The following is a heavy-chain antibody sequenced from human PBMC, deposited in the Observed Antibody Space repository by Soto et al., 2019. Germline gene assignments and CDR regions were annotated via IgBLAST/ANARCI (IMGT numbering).Heavy chain of an antibody. D-gene: IGHD2-2*01. J-gene: IGHJ4*02. V-gene: IGHV1-3*01. Sequence: ASVKVSCKASGYTFTSYAMHWVRQAPGQRLEWMGWINAGNGNTKYSQKLQGRLTMTTDTSTNTAYMELRSLRSDDTAVYYCARDSHFIEYQLLSFDYWGQGTLVTVSS. CDR3: ARDSHFIEYQLLSFDY. CDR2: INAGNGNT. CDR1: GYTFTSYA.